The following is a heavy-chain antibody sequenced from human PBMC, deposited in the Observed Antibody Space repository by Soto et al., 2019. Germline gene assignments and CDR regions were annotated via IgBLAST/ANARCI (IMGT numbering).Heavy chain of an antibody. CDR1: GGSVRTGDYY. CDR2: IYYSGTT. CDR3: AAGPDNSNLDY. D-gene: IGHD4-4*01. Sequence: TESLTCPVSGGSVRTGDYYCPWIRQPPGKGLEWIGYIYYSGTTYYNPSPKSRVNISLDRSKNQFSLNLNSVTAADTAVYYCAAGPDNSNLDYCGQGSLVSVSS. V-gene: IGHV4-30-4*01. J-gene: IGHJ4*02.